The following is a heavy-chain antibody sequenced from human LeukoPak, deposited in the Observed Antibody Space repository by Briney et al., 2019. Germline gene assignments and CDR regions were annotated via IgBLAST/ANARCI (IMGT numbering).Heavy chain of an antibody. Sequence: SETLSLTCAVSGGSISSSNWWSWVRQPPGKGLEWIGEIYHSGSTNYNPSLKSRVTISVDKSKNQFSLKLSSVTAADTAVYYCARRPYYDYVWGSYRYHGFDPWGQGTLVTVSS. J-gene: IGHJ5*02. V-gene: IGHV4-4*02. CDR2: IYHSGST. CDR1: GGSISSSNW. CDR3: ARRPYYDYVWGSYRYHGFDP. D-gene: IGHD3-16*02.